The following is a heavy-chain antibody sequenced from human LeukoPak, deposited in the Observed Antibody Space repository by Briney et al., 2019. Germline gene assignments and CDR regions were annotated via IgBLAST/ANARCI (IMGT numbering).Heavy chain of an antibody. V-gene: IGHV3-30*04. CDR2: ISYDGSNK. CDR3: AKDLDVVVVTSTGVDY. D-gene: IGHD2-15*01. Sequence: PGGSLRLSCAASGFTFSSYAMHWVRQAPGKGLEWVAVISYDGSNKYYGDSVKGRFTISRDNSKNTLYLQMNSLRSEDTAVYYCAKDLDVVVVTSTGVDYWGQGTLVTVSS. CDR1: GFTFSSYA. J-gene: IGHJ4*02.